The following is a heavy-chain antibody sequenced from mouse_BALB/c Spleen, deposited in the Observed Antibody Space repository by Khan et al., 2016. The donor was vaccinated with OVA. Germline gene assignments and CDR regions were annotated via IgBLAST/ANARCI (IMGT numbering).Heavy chain of an antibody. CDR1: GFTFSSCG. CDR2: ISSGSATI. Sequence: EVELVESGGGLVQPGGSRKLSCAASGFTFSSCGMHWVRQAPEKGLEWVAYISSGSATIYYADTVKGRFTISRDKPKNTLFLQMTSLRSEDTAMYYCARREAMDYWGQGTSVTVSS. V-gene: IGHV5-17*02. CDR3: ARREAMDY. J-gene: IGHJ4*01.